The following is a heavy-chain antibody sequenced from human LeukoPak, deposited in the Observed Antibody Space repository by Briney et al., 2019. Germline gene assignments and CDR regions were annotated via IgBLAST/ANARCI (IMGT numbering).Heavy chain of an antibody. V-gene: IGHV3-74*01. J-gene: IGHJ4*02. CDR1: GFTFSSYW. CDR2: INSDGSRT. CDR3: ARDYDFWTFDY. Sequence: RGSLRLSCAASGFTFSSYWMHWVRQAPGKGLVWVSRINSDGSRTSYADSVKGRFTISRDNAKNTMYLQMNSLRAEDTAVYYCARDYDFWTFDYWGQGTLVTVPS. D-gene: IGHD3-3*01.